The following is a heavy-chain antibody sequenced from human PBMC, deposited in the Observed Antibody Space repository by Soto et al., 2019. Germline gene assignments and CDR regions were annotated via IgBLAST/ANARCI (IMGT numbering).Heavy chain of an antibody. CDR2: LNWNSGVT. CDR3: ANGYGSTI. J-gene: IGHJ4*02. Sequence: GGSLRLSCAASGFSFDDYSMHWVRQVPGKGLEWVAGLNWNSGVTGYADSVKGRFTISRDNAKKSLYLQMNSLRAEDTAVYYCANGYGSTIWGQGTLVTVSS. CDR1: GFSFDDYS. D-gene: IGHD3-10*01. V-gene: IGHV3-9*01.